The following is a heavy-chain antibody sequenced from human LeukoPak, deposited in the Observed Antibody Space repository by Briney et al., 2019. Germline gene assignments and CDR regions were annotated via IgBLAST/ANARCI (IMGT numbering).Heavy chain of an antibody. Sequence: GGSLRLSCAASAFTVSSNFMTWVRQAPGKGLEWVSLIYAGGGTYYADSVQGRFSISRHLSKNTVDLQMNSLRLEDTAEYYCASGRSYWYHLDYWGRGTLVTVSS. CDR3: ASGRSYWYHLDY. J-gene: IGHJ4*02. CDR2: IYAGGGT. D-gene: IGHD2-8*02. CDR1: AFTVSSNF. V-gene: IGHV3-53*04.